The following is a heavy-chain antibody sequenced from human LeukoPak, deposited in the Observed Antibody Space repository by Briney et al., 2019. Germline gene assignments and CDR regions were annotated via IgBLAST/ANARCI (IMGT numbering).Heavy chain of an antibody. Sequence: GGSLRLSCAASGFTFSNHGMNWVRQAPGKGLEWVSGISPSGDITYYADSVKGRFTISRDNSKNTLYLQMNSLRAEDTAVYYCATNHYDILTGYYQYYFDYWGQGTLVTVSS. CDR2: ISPSGDIT. CDR1: GFTFSNHG. V-gene: IGHV3-23*01. CDR3: ATNHYDILTGYYQYYFDY. J-gene: IGHJ4*02. D-gene: IGHD3-9*01.